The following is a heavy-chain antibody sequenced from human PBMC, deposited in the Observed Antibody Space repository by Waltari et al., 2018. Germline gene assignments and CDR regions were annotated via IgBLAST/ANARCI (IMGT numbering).Heavy chain of an antibody. CDR1: GFTFSSYA. CDR2: ISAGGGAT. V-gene: IGHV3-23*04. Sequence: EVRLVESGGGLVQPGGSLRLSCANSGFTFSSYAMSWVRQAPGKGLEWVSSISAGGGATYYADSVKGRFTISRDISKNTLCLQVNSLRADDTAVYYCTKRGDYYYYGMAVWGQGTTVTVSS. J-gene: IGHJ6*02. CDR3: TKRGDYYYYGMAV.